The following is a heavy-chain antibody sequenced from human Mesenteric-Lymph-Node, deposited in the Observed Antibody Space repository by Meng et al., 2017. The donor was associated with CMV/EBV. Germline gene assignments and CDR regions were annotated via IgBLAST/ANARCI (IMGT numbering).Heavy chain of an antibody. D-gene: IGHD2/OR15-2a*01. CDR2: FDPEDGET. J-gene: IGHJ3*01. CDR1: GYTLTELP. CDR3: ATLSPAGSFYTFDV. V-gene: IGHV1-24*01. Sequence: ASVKVSCKVSGYTLTELPLHWVRQAPGKGPEWMGGFDPEDGETVYSEKFQGRVTMTEDTSTDTAYMELSSLRSEDTAVYYCATLSPAGSFYTFDVWGQGTMVTVSS.